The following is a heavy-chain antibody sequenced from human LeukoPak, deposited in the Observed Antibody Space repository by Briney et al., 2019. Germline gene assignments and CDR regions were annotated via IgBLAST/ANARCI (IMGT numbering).Heavy chain of an antibody. CDR2: INAGNGNT. CDR3: ARFWYCSGGSCYANFDY. J-gene: IGHJ4*02. D-gene: IGHD2-15*01. CDR1: GYTFTSYA. Sequence: ASVKVSCKASGYTFTSYAMHWVRQAPGQRLEWMGWINAGNGNTKYSQKFQGRVTITRDTSASTAYMELSSLRSEDTAVYYCARFWYCSGGSCYANFDYWGQGTLVTVSS. V-gene: IGHV1-3*01.